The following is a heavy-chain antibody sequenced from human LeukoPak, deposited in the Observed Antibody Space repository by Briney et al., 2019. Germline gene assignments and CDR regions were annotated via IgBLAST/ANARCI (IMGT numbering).Heavy chain of an antibody. CDR3: ARDRTPNYDFWSGYYSFYYGMDV. CDR2: ISYDGSNK. CDR1: GFTFSSYA. Sequence: GGSLRLSCAASGFTFSSYAMLWVRQAPGKGLEWVAVISYDGSNKYYADSVKGRFTISRDNSKNTLYLQMNSLRAEDTAVYYCARDRTPNYDFWSGYYSFYYGMDVWGQGTTVTVSS. D-gene: IGHD3-3*01. V-gene: IGHV3-30-3*01. J-gene: IGHJ6*02.